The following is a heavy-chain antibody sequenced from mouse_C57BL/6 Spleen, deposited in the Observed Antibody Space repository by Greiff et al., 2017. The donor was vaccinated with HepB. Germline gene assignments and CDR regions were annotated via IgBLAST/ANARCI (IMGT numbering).Heavy chain of an antibody. J-gene: IGHJ4*01. Sequence: EVHLVESGGGLVKPGGSLKLSCAASGFTFSSYAMSWVRQTPEKRLEWVATISDGGSYTYYPDNVKGRFTISRDNAKNNLYLQMSHLKSEDTAMYYCAINYAMDYWGQGTSVTVSS. CDR2: ISDGGSYT. CDR3: AINYAMDY. CDR1: GFTFSSYA. V-gene: IGHV5-4*01.